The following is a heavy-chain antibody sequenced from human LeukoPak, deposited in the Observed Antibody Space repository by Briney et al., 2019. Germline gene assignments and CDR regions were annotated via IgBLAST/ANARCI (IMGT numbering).Heavy chain of an antibody. CDR1: GYTFTSYY. V-gene: IGHV1-46*01. Sequence: ASVKVSCKASGYTFTSYYMHWVRQAPGQGLEWMGIINPSGGSTSYAQKFQGRVTMTRDMSTSTVYMELSSLRSEDTAVYYCARDGVYYDSSGKGAFDIWGQGTMVTVSS. CDR2: INPSGGST. D-gene: IGHD3-22*01. J-gene: IGHJ3*02. CDR3: ARDGVYYDSSGKGAFDI.